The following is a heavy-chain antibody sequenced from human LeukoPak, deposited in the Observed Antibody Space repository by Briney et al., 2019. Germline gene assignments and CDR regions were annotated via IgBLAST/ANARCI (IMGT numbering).Heavy chain of an antibody. J-gene: IGHJ4*02. D-gene: IGHD2-15*01. V-gene: IGHV4-38-2*02. CDR3: ARLAYCSGGSCSPYFGYFDY. Sequence: PSETLSLTCTVSGYSISSGYYWGWIRQPPGKGLEWIGSIYHSGSTNYNPSLKSRVTISVDTSKNQFSLKLSSVTAADTAVYYCARLAYCSGGSCSPYFGYFDYWGQGTLVTVSS. CDR2: IYHSGST. CDR1: GYSISSGYY.